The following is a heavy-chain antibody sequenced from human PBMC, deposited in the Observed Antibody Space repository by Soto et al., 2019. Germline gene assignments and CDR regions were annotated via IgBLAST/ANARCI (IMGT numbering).Heavy chain of an antibody. CDR3: ARDNDSSGYYYTYFDY. V-gene: IGHV1-24*01. J-gene: IGHJ4*02. CDR2: IVPEDGTA. D-gene: IGHD3-22*01. Sequence: ALLNLSCKVSGYTITKYPGRCLRHIKGKGLEWMGGIVPEDGTAIYAQKFQGRVTITADESTSTAYMELSSLRSEDTAVYYCARDNDSSGYYYTYFDYWGQGTLVTVSS. CDR1: GYTITKYP.